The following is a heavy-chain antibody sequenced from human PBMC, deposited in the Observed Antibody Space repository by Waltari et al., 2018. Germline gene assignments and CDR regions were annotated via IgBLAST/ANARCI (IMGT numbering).Heavy chain of an antibody. CDR3: ARVHSVSYAQASWFDP. CDR1: GYSISSGYY. V-gene: IGHV4-38-2*01. J-gene: IGHJ5*02. CDR2: RYHSGNT. Sequence: QVQLQESGPGLLKPSETLSLTCAVSGYSISSGYYWGWIRQPPEAGLEWIGSRYHSGNTYYNPSLKSRVTMSLDTSKNQFSRKLSSVTAADTAVYYCARVHSVSYAQASWFDPWGQGTLVTVSS. D-gene: IGHD1-26*01.